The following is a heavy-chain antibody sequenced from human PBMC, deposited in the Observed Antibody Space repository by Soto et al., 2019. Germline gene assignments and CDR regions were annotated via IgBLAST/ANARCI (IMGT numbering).Heavy chain of an antibody. CDR3: ARSEEKGYFSGVSCYPSWEVPYYYYGMDV. J-gene: IGHJ6*02. D-gene: IGHD2-15*01. CDR1: GDSVSSNSAA. CDR2: TYYRSKWYN. V-gene: IGHV6-1*01. Sequence: SQTLSLTCAISGDSVSSNSAAWNWIRQSPSGGLEWLGRTYYRSKWYNDYAVSVKSRITINPDTSKKQISLQLNSVAPEDTAVYYFARSEEKGYFSGVSCYPSWEVPYYYYGMDVWGQGTTVTVSS.